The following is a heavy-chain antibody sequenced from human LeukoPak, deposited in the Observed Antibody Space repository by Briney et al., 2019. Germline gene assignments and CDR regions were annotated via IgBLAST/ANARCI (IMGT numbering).Heavy chain of an antibody. Sequence: GASVKVSCKASGYTFTAYYMHWVRQAPGQGLEWMGWINPNNGGTNYAQKFQGRVTMARDTSISTAYMELSRLRSDDTAVYYCARERAVTTYYYFDYWGQGTLVTVSS. CDR3: ARERAVTTYYYFDY. CDR1: GYTFTAYY. V-gene: IGHV1-2*02. J-gene: IGHJ4*02. D-gene: IGHD4-17*01. CDR2: INPNNGGT.